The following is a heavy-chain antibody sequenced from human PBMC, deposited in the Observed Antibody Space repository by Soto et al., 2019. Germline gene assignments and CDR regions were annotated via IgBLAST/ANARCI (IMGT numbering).Heavy chain of an antibody. CDR1: GGSISSGGYY. CDR2: IYYSGTT. D-gene: IGHD6-13*01. V-gene: IGHV4-31*03. CDR3: AQQIAATCRGRRFDM. J-gene: IGHJ3*02. Sequence: SETLSLTCPVSGGSISSGGYYWSWIRQHPEKGLDWIGCIYYSGTTYYNPSLKSRLTMSIDTSKNQFSLELRSGTAADTAMYYCAQQIAATCRGRRFDMWGQATMVTVSS.